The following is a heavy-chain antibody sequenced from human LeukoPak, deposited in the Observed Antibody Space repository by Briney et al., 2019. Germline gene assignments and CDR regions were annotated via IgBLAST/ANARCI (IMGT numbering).Heavy chain of an antibody. V-gene: IGHV1-46*01. CDR3: AREKLSSRSSDY. J-gene: IGHJ4*02. Sequence: ASVKVSCKASGYTFTGYYMHWVRQARGQGLEWMGSINPSGGSTTHAQKFQGRVTMTRDRSTSTVYMELSSLRSEDTAVYYCAREKLSSRSSDYWGQGTLVTVS. D-gene: IGHD6-6*01. CDR2: INPSGGST. CDR1: GYTFTGYY.